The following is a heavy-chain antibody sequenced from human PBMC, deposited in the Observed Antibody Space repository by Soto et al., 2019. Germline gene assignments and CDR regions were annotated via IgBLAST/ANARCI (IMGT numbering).Heavy chain of an antibody. CDR1: GFTFSTYD. CDR2: ISSSSSYI. D-gene: IGHD3-3*02. CDR3: ATLVPGSPGWFDP. V-gene: IGHV3-21*01. Sequence: GGSLRLSCAASGFTFSTYDMNWARQAPGKGLEWVSSISSSSSYIYYADSAKGRFTISRDNAKNSLYLQMNSLRAEDTAVYYCATLVPGSPGWFDPWGQGTLVTVPQ. J-gene: IGHJ5*02.